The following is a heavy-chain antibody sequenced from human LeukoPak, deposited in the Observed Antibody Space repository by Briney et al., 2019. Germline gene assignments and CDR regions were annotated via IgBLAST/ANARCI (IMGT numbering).Heavy chain of an antibody. CDR1: GYTLTELS. J-gene: IGHJ3*02. CDR2: FDPEDGET. D-gene: IGHD2-2*01. Sequence: ASVKVSCKVSGYTLTELSMHWVRQAPGKGLEWMGGFDPEDGETIYAQKFQGRVTMTEDTSTDTAYMELSSLRSEDTAVYSCATGVRYQLLGDAFDIWGQGTMVTVSS. V-gene: IGHV1-24*01. CDR3: ATGVRYQLLGDAFDI.